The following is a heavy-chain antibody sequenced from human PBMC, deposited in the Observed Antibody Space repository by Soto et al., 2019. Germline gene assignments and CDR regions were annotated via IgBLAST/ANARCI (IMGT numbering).Heavy chain of an antibody. CDR3: ARGGQWLVPGGSFDY. CDR1: GFTFSSYG. Sequence: ESGGGVVQPGRSLRLSCAASGFTFSSYGMHWVRQAPGKGLEWVAVIWYDGSNKYYADSVKGRFTISRDNSKNTLYLQMNSLRAEDTAVYYCARGGQWLVPGGSFDYWGQGTLVTVSS. V-gene: IGHV3-33*01. CDR2: IWYDGSNK. D-gene: IGHD6-19*01. J-gene: IGHJ4*02.